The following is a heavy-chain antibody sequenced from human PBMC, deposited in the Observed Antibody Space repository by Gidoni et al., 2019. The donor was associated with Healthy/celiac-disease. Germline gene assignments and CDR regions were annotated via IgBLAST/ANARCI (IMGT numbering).Heavy chain of an antibody. Sequence: QVQLVQSGAEVKKPGASVKVSCKASGYTFTGSYMPWVRQAPGQGLEWMGRINPNSGGTNYAQKFQGRVTMTRDTSISTAYMELSRLRSDDTAVYYCARDPPVGYYGSGSPYGMDVWGQGTTVTVSS. J-gene: IGHJ6*02. D-gene: IGHD3-10*01. CDR2: INPNSGGT. CDR1: GYTFTGSY. CDR3: ARDPPVGYYGSGSPYGMDV. V-gene: IGHV1-2*06.